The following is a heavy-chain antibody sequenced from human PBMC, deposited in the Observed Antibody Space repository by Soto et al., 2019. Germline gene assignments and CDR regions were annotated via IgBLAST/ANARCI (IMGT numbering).Heavy chain of an antibody. Sequence: QLQLQESGPGLVKPSETLSLTCSVSDDSINSDKYYWGWIRQPPGKGLEWIGSIYYRGNAYYNPSLKTRVTLSLDKSKSQFSLKLNSVPAADSAVYFCARLEGLATISYYFDFWGPGALVTVSS. CDR3: ARLEGLATISYYFDF. J-gene: IGHJ4*02. CDR2: IYYRGNA. V-gene: IGHV4-39*01. D-gene: IGHD3-9*01. CDR1: DDSINSDKYY.